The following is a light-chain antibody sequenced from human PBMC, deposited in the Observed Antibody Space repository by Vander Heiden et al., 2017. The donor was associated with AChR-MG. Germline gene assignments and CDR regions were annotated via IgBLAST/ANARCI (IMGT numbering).Light chain of an antibody. V-gene: IGKV3-15*01. CDR3: QHYYNWPT. CDR2: DVS. J-gene: IGKJ4*01. CDR1: QSVRSN. Sequence: EIVMTQSPATLSVSPVDRATVAGRTSQSVRSNVAWYQQKPGQAPRLLIYDVSTRATGIPARFSGSGSGTEFTLTISSLQSEDFAIYYGQHYYNWPTFGGGTQVEI.